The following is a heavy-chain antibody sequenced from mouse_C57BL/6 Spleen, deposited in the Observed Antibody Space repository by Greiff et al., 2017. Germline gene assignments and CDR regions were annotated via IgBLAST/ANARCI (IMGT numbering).Heavy chain of an antibody. CDR3: ARDADGYPLDY. Sequence: EVQRVESGGGLVQSGRSLRLSCATSGFTFSDFYMEWVRQAPGKGLEWIAASRNKANDYTTEYSASVKGRFIVSRDTSQSILYLQMNALRAEDTAIYYCARDADGYPLDYWGQGTTLTVSS. CDR2: SRNKANDYTT. D-gene: IGHD2-3*01. V-gene: IGHV7-1*01. J-gene: IGHJ2*01. CDR1: GFTFSDFY.